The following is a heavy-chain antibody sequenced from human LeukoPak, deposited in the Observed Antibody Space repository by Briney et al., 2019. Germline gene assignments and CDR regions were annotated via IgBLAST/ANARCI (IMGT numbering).Heavy chain of an antibody. CDR2: ISGSGGST. J-gene: IGHJ4*02. V-gene: IGHV3-23*01. D-gene: IGHD3-10*01. CDR1: GFTFSSYG. CDR3: AKSEAFNPYRSGSIVGHFEY. Sequence: TGGSLRLSCAASGFTFSSYGMSWVRQAPGKGLEWVSAISGSGGSTYYGDSVKGRVTISRDNSKNTLDLQMNSLRAEDTAVYYCAKSEAFNPYRSGSIVGHFEYWGQGTLVTVSS.